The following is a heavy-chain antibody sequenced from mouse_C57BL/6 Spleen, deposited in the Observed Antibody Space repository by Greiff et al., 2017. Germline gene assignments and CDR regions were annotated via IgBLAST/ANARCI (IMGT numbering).Heavy chain of an antibody. V-gene: IGHV1-61*01. CDR1: GYTFTSYW. D-gene: IGHD1-1*01. Sequence: QVQLKQPGAELVRPGSSVKLSCKASGYTFTSYWMDWVKQRPGQGLEWIGNIYPSDSETHYNQKFKDKATLTVDKSSSTAYMQLSSLTSEDSAVYYCARRYYGSSYVYYFDYWGQGTTLTVSS. CDR3: ARRYYGSSYVYYFDY. J-gene: IGHJ2*01. CDR2: IYPSDSET.